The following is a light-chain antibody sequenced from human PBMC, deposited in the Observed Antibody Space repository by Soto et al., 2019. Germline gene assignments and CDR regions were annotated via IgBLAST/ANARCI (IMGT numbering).Light chain of an antibody. CDR1: SGHNNYA. J-gene: IGLJ2*01. CDR2: LNSDGTH. Sequence: QSVLTQSPSASASLGASVRLTCTLTSGHNNYAIAWHQQQPEKGPRYLMKLNSDGTHTKGDGIPDRFSGSSSGAERYLTISSLQSEDEADYYCQTWVTGIVVFGGGTKVTVL. CDR3: QTWVTGIVV. V-gene: IGLV4-69*01.